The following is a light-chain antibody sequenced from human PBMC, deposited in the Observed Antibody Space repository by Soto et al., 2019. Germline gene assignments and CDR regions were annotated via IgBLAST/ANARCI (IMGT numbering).Light chain of an antibody. V-gene: IGLV2-14*01. J-gene: IGLJ3*02. Sequence: QSARTQPASVSGSPGQSITISCTGTSSDVGGYNYVSWYQHYPGEAPRVMIYEVSRRPSGVSNRFSGSKSGNTASLTISGLQAEDEADYSCSSYTGSSTAWLFGGGTKVTVL. CDR3: SSYTGSSTAWL. CDR2: EVS. CDR1: SSDVGGYNY.